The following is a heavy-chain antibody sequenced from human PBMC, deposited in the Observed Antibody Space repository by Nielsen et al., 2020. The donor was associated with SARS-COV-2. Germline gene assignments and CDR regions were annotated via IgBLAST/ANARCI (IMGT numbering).Heavy chain of an antibody. Sequence: GESLKISCAASGFTFSSYWMSWVRQAPGKGLEWVSYISSSGSTIYYADSVKGRFTISRDNAKNSLYLQMNSLRAEDTAVYYCARDPSQVVGATEYYYGMDVWGQGTTVTVSS. V-gene: IGHV3-48*04. CDR3: ARDPSQVVGATEYYYGMDV. CDR2: ISSSGSTI. J-gene: IGHJ6*02. D-gene: IGHD1-26*01. CDR1: GFTFSSYW.